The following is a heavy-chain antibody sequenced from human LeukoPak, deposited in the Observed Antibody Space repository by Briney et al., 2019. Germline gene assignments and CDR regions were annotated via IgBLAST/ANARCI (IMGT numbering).Heavy chain of an antibody. CDR2: ISHTGIT. J-gene: IGHJ4*02. V-gene: IGHV4-59*01. Sequence: SETLSLTCTVSGASITNYYWSWIRHPPGKGLEWIGYISHTGITNYNPSLESRVIISADTSRNQFSLKLTSMTAADTAVYYCARFRSAADHPDSWGQGTLVTVSS. CDR3: ARFRSAADHPDS. CDR1: GASITNYY. D-gene: IGHD1-14*01.